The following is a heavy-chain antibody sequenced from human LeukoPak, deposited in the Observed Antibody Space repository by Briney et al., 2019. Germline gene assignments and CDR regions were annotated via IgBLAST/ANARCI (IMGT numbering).Heavy chain of an antibody. D-gene: IGHD6-13*01. CDR1: GGSISSSNDY. CDR2: IYYSGTT. J-gene: IGHJ4*02. V-gene: IGHV4-39*07. CDR3: ARSAFLVTAPGLYYFDY. Sequence: PSETLSLTCTVSGGSISSSNDYWGWLRQPPGKGLEWIGSIYYSGTTYYSPSLKSRVTISVDTSKNQFSLHLSSVTAADTAVYYCARSAFLVTAPGLYYFDYWGQGTLVAVSS.